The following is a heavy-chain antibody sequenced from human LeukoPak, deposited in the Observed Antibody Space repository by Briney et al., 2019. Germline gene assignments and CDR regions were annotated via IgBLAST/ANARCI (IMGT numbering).Heavy chain of an antibody. CDR2: LIPIFGAT. CDR3: AAGDPFNYYMDR. V-gene: IGHV1-69*05. D-gene: IGHD4-17*01. J-gene: IGHJ6*03. Sequence: GASVKVSGKASGGTFSGHAISWVRQAPGQGLEWMGGLIPIFGATNSTQRFQGRITISTDESTTTAYLELSGLTSEDTAVYFCAAGDPFNYYMDRWGKGTTVTVFS. CDR1: GGTFSGHA.